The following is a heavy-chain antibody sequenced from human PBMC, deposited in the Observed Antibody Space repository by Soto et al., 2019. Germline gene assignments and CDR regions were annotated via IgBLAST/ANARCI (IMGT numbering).Heavy chain of an antibody. CDR1: GFTFSSYA. J-gene: IGHJ1*01. CDR2: ISYDGSNK. V-gene: IGHV3-30-3*01. Sequence: GGSLRLSCAASGFTFSSYAMHWVRQAPGKGLEWVAVISYDGSNKYYADSVKGRFTISRDNSKNTLYLQMNSLRAEDTAVYYCARDLYDSSGYYHEYFQHWGQGTLVTVSS. D-gene: IGHD3-22*01. CDR3: ARDLYDSSGYYHEYFQH.